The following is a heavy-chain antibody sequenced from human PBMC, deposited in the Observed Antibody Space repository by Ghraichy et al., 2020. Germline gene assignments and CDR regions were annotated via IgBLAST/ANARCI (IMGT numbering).Heavy chain of an antibody. Sequence: GGSLRLSCAASGFTFSSYWMHWVRQAPGKGLVWVSRINSDGSSASSADSVKGRFTISRDNAKNTLYLQMNSLRAEDTAVYYCARGRSNYYYGMDVGGQGTTVTVPS. CDR2: INSDGSSA. CDR1: GFTFSSYW. V-gene: IGHV3-74*01. CDR3: ARGRSNYYYGMDV. J-gene: IGHJ6*02.